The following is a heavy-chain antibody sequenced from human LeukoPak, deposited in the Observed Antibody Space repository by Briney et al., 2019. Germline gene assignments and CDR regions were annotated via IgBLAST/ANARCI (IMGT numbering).Heavy chain of an antibody. Sequence: SETLSLTCTVSGYSLSSGYYWGWIRQPPGKGLEWIGSIYHSGSTYYNPSLKSRVTISVDTSKNQFSLKLSSVTAADTAVYYCARTRGYSGYEAYWGQGTLVTVSS. CDR1: GYSLSSGYY. J-gene: IGHJ4*02. CDR2: IYHSGST. CDR3: ARTRGYSGYEAY. V-gene: IGHV4-38-2*02. D-gene: IGHD5-12*01.